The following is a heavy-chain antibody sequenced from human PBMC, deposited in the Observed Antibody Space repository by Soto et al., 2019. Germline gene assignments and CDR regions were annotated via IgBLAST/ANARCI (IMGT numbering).Heavy chain of an antibody. V-gene: IGHV3-74*01. CDR1: GFTFSSYW. J-gene: IGHJ1*01. Sequence: EVQLVESGGGLVQPGGSLRLSCVASGFTFSSYWMHWVRQAPGKGLVWVSSISNDGSSIYADPVKGRFTISRDNAKNTLYLQRNSLRAEDTAVYYCARLPNKSPQNWGQATRVIVSP. CDR3: ARLPNKSPQN. CDR2: ISNDGSS.